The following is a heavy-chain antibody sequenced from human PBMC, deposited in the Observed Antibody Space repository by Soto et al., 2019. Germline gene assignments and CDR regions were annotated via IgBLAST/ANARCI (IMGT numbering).Heavy chain of an antibody. Sequence: ASVKVSCKASGYTFTGYYMHWVRQAPGQGLEWMGWINPNSGGTNYAQKFQGWVTMTRDTPISTAYMELSRLRSDDTAVYYCARDYGGYDYPSSAFDIWGQGTMVTVSS. J-gene: IGHJ3*02. CDR2: INPNSGGT. CDR3: ARDYGGYDYPSSAFDI. CDR1: GYTFTGYY. V-gene: IGHV1-2*04. D-gene: IGHD5-12*01.